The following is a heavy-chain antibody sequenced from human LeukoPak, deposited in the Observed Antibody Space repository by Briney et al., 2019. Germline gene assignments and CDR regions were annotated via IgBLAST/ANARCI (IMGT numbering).Heavy chain of an antibody. Sequence: SETLSLTCTVSGGSLNNYYWNWIRQSAGKGLEWIGRISDSGYTNYNPSVQSRLSMSVDTSKNQFSLRLTSVTAADTAVYYCARGEHTCDYWGQGTLVSVSS. CDR2: ISDSGYT. J-gene: IGHJ4*02. V-gene: IGHV4-4*07. CDR1: GGSLNNYY. D-gene: IGHD1-26*01. CDR3: ARGEHTCDY.